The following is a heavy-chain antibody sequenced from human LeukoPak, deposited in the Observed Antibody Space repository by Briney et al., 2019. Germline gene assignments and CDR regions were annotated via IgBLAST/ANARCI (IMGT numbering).Heavy chain of an antibody. J-gene: IGHJ3*02. CDR1: GYSFTSYW. CDR3: ARDSTYYYDSSGYYYDAFDI. CDR2: IYPGDSDT. D-gene: IGHD3-22*01. V-gene: IGHV5-51*01. Sequence: GESLKISCKGSGYSFTSYWIGWVRQMPGKGLEWMGIIYPGDSDTRYSPSFQGQVTISADKSISTAYLQWSSLKASDTAMYYCARDSTYYYDSSGYYYDAFDIWGQGTMVTVSS.